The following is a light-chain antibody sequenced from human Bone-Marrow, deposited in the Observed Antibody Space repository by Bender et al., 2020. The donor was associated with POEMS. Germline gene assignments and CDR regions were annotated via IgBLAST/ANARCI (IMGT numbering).Light chain of an antibody. CDR3: QARDSLTSYV. CDR2: QDS. V-gene: IGLV3-1*01. J-gene: IGLJ1*01. CDR1: KLGDQY. Sequence: SFQLTQPPSVSVSPGQTASISCSGDKLGDQYVFWYQQKPGQSPVLLIYQDSQRPSGIPDRFSGSNSGNTATLTISGTQALDEADYYCQARDSLTSYVFGSGTTVTIL.